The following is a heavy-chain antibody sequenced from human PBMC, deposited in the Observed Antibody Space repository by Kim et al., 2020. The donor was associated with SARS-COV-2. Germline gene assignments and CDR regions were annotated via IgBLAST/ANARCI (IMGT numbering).Heavy chain of an antibody. CDR2: ISGSGGST. CDR1: GFTFSSYA. CDR3: VLGAYCSSTSCYEYYGMDV. Sequence: GGSLRLSCAASGFTFSSYAMSWVRQAPGKGLEWVSAISGSGGSTYYADSVKGRFTISRDNSKNTLYLQMNSLRAEDTAVYYCVLGAYCSSTSCYEYYGMDVWGQGTTVTVSS. V-gene: IGHV3-23*01. J-gene: IGHJ6*02. D-gene: IGHD2-2*01.